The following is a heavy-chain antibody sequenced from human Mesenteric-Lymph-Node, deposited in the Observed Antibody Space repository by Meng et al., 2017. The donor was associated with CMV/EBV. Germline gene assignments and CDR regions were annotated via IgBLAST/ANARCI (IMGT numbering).Heavy chain of an antibody. CDR3: ARGSSYDILKGYFDY. D-gene: IGHD3-9*01. CDR2: INHSGST. Sequence: QLRQWGAGLLKPSESLSVTRAVYGWSFSGYYWNWIRQSPEKGLEWIGEINHSGSTTYNPSFTSRIIISVDTSTNQISLNMSSVTAADTAVYYCARGSSYDILKGYFDYWGQGALVTVSS. J-gene: IGHJ4*02. CDR1: GWSFSGYY. V-gene: IGHV4-34*01.